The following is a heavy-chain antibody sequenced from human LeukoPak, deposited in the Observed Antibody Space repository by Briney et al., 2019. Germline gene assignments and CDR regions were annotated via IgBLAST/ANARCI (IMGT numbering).Heavy chain of an antibody. CDR1: GGSISSSSYY. Sequence: PSETLSLTCTVSGGSISSSSYYWGWIRQPPGKGLEWIGSIYYNGSTYYNPSLKSRVTISVDTSKNQFSLKLSSVTAADTAVYYCARQAITMIVGGVFDYWGQGTLVTVSS. CDR2: IYYNGST. J-gene: IGHJ4*02. CDR3: ARQAITMIVGGVFDY. D-gene: IGHD3-22*01. V-gene: IGHV4-39*01.